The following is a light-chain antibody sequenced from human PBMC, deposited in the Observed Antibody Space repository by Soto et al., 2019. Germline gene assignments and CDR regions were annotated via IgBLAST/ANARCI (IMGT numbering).Light chain of an antibody. CDR3: QQLASYPIGT. CDR1: QSISSY. V-gene: IGKV1-39*01. J-gene: IGKJ4*01. CDR2: AAS. Sequence: DIQMTQCPSSLSASVGDRLTIACRASQSISSYLNWYQQKPAKAPKLLVYAASSLQSGVPSRFSGSGSGTDFTLTISSLKPEDFATYSCQQLASYPIGTFGGGTKVDIK.